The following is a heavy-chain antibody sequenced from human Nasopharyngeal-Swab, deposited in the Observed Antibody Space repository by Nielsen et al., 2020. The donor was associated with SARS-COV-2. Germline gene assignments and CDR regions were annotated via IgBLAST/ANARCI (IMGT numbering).Heavy chain of an antibody. D-gene: IGHD5-12*01. CDR2: ISYDGSNK. Sequence: WIRQPPGKGLEWVAVISYDGSNKYYADSVKGRFTISRDNSKNTLYLQMNSLRSDDTAVYYCARDGYSGYDGVRYYYYYMDVWGKGTTVTVSS. J-gene: IGHJ6*03. CDR3: ARDGYSGYDGVRYYYYYMDV. V-gene: IGHV3-30*03.